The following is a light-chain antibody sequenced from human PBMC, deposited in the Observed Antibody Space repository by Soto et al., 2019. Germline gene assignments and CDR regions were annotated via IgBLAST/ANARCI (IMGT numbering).Light chain of an antibody. CDR2: DVY. CDR3: TSYTSTSTPYV. J-gene: IGLJ1*01. V-gene: IGLV2-14*01. CDR1: SSDVGRYTY. Sequence: QSALTQPASVSGSPGQSITISCAGTSSDVGRYTYVSWYQQHPGKAPKLIIYDVYNRPSGVSNRFSGSKSGNTASLTISGLQAEDEADYYCTSYTSTSTPYVSGGGTKVTVL.